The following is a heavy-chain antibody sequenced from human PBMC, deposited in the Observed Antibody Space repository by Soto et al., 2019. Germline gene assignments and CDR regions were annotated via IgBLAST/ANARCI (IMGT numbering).Heavy chain of an antibody. CDR2: IWYKGSNK. CDR3: ARDPIVLPAANYMGV. Sequence: GGSLRLSCAASGLTFSSYGMHWVRQAPGKGLEWVAVIWYKGSNKYYADSVKGRFTISRDNSKNTLYLQMNSRRAEDTALYYFARDPIVLPAANYMGVWGKGITVTVSS. D-gene: IGHD2-2*01. V-gene: IGHV3-33*01. J-gene: IGHJ6*03. CDR1: GLTFSSYG.